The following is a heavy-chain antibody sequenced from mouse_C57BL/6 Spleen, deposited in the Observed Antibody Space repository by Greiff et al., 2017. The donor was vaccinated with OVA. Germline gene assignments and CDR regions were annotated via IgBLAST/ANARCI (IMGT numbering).Heavy chain of an antibody. J-gene: IGHJ1*03. CDR2: INYDGSRT. V-gene: IGHV5-16*01. CDR3: ARASRYGACLFEV. Sequence: EVQLVESEGGLVQPGSSMKLSCTASGFTFSDYYMAWVRQVPEKGLEWVANINYDGSRTYYLDSLKSRFIISRDNAKNILYLQMNGLKAEDTATYYGARASRYGACLFEVWGKGTTVTVSS. CDR1: GFTFSDYY. D-gene: IGHD1-1*02.